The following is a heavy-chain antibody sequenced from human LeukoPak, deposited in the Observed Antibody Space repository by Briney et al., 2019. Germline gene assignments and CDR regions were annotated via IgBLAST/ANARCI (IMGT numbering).Heavy chain of an antibody. D-gene: IGHD2-21*02. CDR2: INPNSGGT. CDR3: ESIKVTRNYFDY. J-gene: IGHJ4*02. CDR1: GYTFTGYS. Sequence: ASVKVSCKASGYTFTGYSMHWVRQAPGQGLEWMGWINPNSGGTNYAQKFQGRVTMTRDTSISTAYMELSRLRSDDTAVYYCESIKVTRNYFDYWGQGTLVTVSS. V-gene: IGHV1-2*02.